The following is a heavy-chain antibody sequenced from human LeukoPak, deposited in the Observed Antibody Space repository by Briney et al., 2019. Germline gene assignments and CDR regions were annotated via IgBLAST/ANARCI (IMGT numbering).Heavy chain of an antibody. Sequence: PGGSLRLSCAASGFTFSSYAMSWVRQAPGKGLEWVSAISGSGGSTYYADSVKGRFTISRDSSKNTLYLQMNSLRAEDTAVYYCAKIRRVAPGWPADFDYWGQGTLVTVSS. CDR1: GFTFSSYA. D-gene: IGHD2-15*01. CDR2: ISGSGGST. V-gene: IGHV3-23*01. J-gene: IGHJ4*02. CDR3: AKIRRVAPGWPADFDY.